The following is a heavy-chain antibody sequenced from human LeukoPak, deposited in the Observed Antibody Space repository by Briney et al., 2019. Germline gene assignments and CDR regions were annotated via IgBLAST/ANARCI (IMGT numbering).Heavy chain of an antibody. CDR3: ARLPLGTMVRGRANDAFDI. V-gene: IGHV4-61*02. D-gene: IGHD3-10*01. J-gene: IGHJ3*02. Sequence: SETLSLTCTVSGGSISSGSYYWSWIRQPAGKGLEWIGRIYTSGSTNYNPSLKSRVTISVDTSKNQFSLKLSSVTAADTAVYYCARLPLGTMVRGRANDAFDIWGQGTMVTVSS. CDR1: GGSISSGSYY. CDR2: IYTSGST.